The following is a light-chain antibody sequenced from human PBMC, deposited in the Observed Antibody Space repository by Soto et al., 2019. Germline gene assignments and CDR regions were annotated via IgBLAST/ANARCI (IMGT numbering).Light chain of an antibody. CDR3: SSYAGSVL. Sequence: QSALTQPPSASGSPGQSVTISCTGTSSDVGGYNYVSWYQQHPGKAPKLMIYEVNKRPSGVPDRFSGSKSGNTASLTVSGLQAEDEAYYYCSSYAGSVLFGGGTKLTVL. CDR1: SSDVGGYNY. CDR2: EVN. V-gene: IGLV2-8*01. J-gene: IGLJ3*02.